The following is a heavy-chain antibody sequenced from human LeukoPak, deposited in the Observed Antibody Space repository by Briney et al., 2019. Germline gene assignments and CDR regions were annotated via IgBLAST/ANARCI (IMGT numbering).Heavy chain of an antibody. V-gene: IGHV3-30-3*01. D-gene: IGHD3-16*01. Sequence: GGSLRLSCAASGFTFSSYAMHWVRQAPGKGLEWVAVISYDGSNKYYADSVKGRFTISRDNAKNSLYLQMNSLRAEDTAVYYCARGPGGESGYWGQGTLVTVSS. CDR3: ARGPGGESGY. CDR1: GFTFSSYA. CDR2: ISYDGSNK. J-gene: IGHJ4*02.